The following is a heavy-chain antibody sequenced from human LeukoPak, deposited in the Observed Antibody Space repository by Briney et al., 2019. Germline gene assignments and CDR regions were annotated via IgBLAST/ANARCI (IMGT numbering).Heavy chain of an antibody. CDR1: GGFIRSYY. CDR2: IYYSGST. V-gene: IGHV4-59*01. J-gene: IGHJ4*02. D-gene: IGHD4-23*01. CDR3: ARIGGTFAFDY. Sequence: SETLSLTCTVCGGFIRSYYWSWIRQPPGRGREWIGYIYYSGSTNYNPSLKSRVTISVDTSKNQFSLKLSSVTAADTAVYYCARIGGTFAFDYWGQGTLVTVSS.